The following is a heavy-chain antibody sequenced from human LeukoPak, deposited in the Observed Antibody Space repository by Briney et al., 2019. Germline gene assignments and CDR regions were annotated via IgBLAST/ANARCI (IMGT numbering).Heavy chain of an antibody. CDR3: ARDKSSSWNL. CDR1: GGSISSYY. V-gene: IGHV4-39*07. Sequence: SETLSLTCTVSGGSISSYYWGWIRQPPGKGLEWIGSIYYSGSTYYNPSLKSRVTISVDTSKNQFSLKLSSVTAADTAVYYCARDKSSSWNLWGQGTLVTVSS. J-gene: IGHJ4*02. D-gene: IGHD6-13*01. CDR2: IYYSGST.